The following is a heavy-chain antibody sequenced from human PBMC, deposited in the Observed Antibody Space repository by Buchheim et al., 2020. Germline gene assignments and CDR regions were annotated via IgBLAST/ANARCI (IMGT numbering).Heavy chain of an antibody. Sequence: QVQLQESGPGLVKPSETLSLTCTVSGGSISSYYWSWIRQPPGKGLEWIGYIYYSGSTNYNPSLKSRVTISVDTSKNQFSLKLSSVTAADTAVYYCAREYSTYYYGSGRTRYGMDVWGQGTT. CDR2: IYYSGST. CDR1: GGSISSYY. V-gene: IGHV4-59*01. D-gene: IGHD3-10*01. CDR3: AREYSTYYYGSGRTRYGMDV. J-gene: IGHJ6*02.